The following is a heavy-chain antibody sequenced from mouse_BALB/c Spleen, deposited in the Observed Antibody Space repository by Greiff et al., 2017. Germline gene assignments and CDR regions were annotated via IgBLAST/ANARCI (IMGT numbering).Heavy chain of an antibody. CDR2: IDPSDSET. Sequence: VQLQQSGPQLVRPGASVKISCKASGYSFTSYWMHWVKQRPGQGLEWIGMIDPSDSETRLNQKFKDKATLTVDKSSSTAYMQLSSPTSEDSAVYYCARGPGKEGFAYWGQGTLVTVSA. J-gene: IGHJ3*01. V-gene: IGHV1S126*01. D-gene: IGHD1-3*01. CDR3: ARGPGKEGFAY. CDR1: GYSFTSYW.